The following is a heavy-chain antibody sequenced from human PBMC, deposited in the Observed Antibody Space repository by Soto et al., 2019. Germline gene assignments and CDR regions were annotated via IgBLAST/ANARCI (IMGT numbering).Heavy chain of an antibody. CDR3: AREWAERTPPVFYYYYYMDV. CDR2: INAGNGNT. CDR1: GYTFTSYA. V-gene: IGHV1-3*01. J-gene: IGHJ6*03. Sequence: GASVKVSCKASGYTFTSYAMHWVRQAPGQRLEWMGWINAGNGNTKYSQKFQGRVTITRDTSASTAYMELSSLRSEDTAVYYCAREWAERTPPVFYYYYYMDVWGKGTTVTVSS. D-gene: IGHD3-10*01.